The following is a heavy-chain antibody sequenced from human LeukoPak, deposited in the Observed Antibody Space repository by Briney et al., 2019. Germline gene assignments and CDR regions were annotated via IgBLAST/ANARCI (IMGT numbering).Heavy chain of an antibody. J-gene: IGHJ4*02. CDR3: AKCDVVTGYYPIDY. CDR1: GFTFSSYA. D-gene: IGHD3-9*01. CDR2: ISGSGGST. Sequence: PGGSLRLSCAASGFTFSSYAMSWVRQAPGKGLEWVSAISGSGGSTYYADSVKGRFTISRDNSKNTLYLQVNSLRAEDTAVYYCAKCDVVTGYYPIDYWGQGTLVTVSS. V-gene: IGHV3-23*01.